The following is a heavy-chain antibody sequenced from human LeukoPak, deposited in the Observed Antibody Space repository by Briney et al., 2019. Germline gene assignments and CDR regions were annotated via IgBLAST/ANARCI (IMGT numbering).Heavy chain of an antibody. CDR2: IIPIFGTA. Sequence: SVKVSCKASGGTFSSYAISWVRQAPGQGLEWMGGIIPIFGTANYAQKFQGRVTITADKSTSTAYMELSSLRSEDTAVYYCARRGGYDYVWGSYRPYYFDYWGQGTLVTVSS. CDR1: GGTFSSYA. J-gene: IGHJ4*02. D-gene: IGHD3-16*02. CDR3: ARRGGYDYVWGSYRPYYFDY. V-gene: IGHV1-69*06.